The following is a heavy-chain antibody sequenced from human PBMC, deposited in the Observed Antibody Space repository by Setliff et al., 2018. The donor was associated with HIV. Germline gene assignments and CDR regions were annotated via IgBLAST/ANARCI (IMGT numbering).Heavy chain of an antibody. CDR3: AKDPNSSWHVGFYNYGMDV. D-gene: IGHD6-13*01. V-gene: IGHV3-23*01. CDR1: GITFSNYA. Sequence: GGSLRLSCVASGITFSNYAVTWVRQAPGKGLQWVSSISGRGDTRLYADSVKGRFTISRDNSRNTLYLQMNSLRAEDSAVYYCAKDPNSSWHVGFYNYGMDVWGQGTTVTVSS. J-gene: IGHJ6*02. CDR2: ISGRGDTR.